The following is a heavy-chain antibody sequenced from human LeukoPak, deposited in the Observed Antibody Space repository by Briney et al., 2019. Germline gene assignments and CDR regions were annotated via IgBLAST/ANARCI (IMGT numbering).Heavy chain of an antibody. J-gene: IGHJ4*02. D-gene: IGHD1-26*01. Sequence: PSGTLPLTCGVSGGSITSTNWWSWVRQPPGQGLEWIGEISLTGRTNYNPSLIGRVIMSLDESRNQLSLTLTSVTAADTAMYYCTRESGPYCPFGYWGQGTLVGVPS. V-gene: IGHV4-4*02. CDR2: ISLTGRT. CDR1: GGSITSTNW. CDR3: TRESGPYCPFGY.